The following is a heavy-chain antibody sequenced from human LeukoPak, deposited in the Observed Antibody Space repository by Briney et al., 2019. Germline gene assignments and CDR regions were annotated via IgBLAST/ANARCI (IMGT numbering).Heavy chain of an antibody. V-gene: IGHV4-61*02. CDR2: IYTSRST. CDR3: AGLRYYYDSSGPYYFDY. CDR1: GSSISSGSYY. J-gene: IGHJ4*02. D-gene: IGHD3-22*01. Sequence: PSQTLSFTCTVSGSSISSGSYYWSCIRQPAGKGLEWIGRIYTSRSTNYNPSLNSRVTISVDTSKNQFSLKLSSVTAADTAVYYCAGLRYYYDSSGPYYFDYWGQGTLVTVSS.